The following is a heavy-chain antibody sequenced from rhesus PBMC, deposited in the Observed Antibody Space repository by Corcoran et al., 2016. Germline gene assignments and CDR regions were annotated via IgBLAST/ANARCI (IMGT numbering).Heavy chain of an antibody. CDR2: IDPSDSDT. D-gene: IGHD6-25*01. V-gene: IGHV5-2*01. CDR3: AKGYSVDY. J-gene: IGHJ4*01. CDR1: GYSFTSYW. Sequence: EVQLVQSGAEVKRPGESLKISCKTSGYSFTSYWISWVRQMPGKGLEWMGAIDPSDSDTRYSPSFQGQVTISADKSISTAYLQWSSLKASDSATYYCAKGYSVDYWGLGVLVTVSS.